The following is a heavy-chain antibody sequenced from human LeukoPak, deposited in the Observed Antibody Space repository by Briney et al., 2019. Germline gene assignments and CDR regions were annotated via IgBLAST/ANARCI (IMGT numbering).Heavy chain of an antibody. J-gene: IGHJ4*02. Sequence: SETLSLTCTVSGGSISSYYWSWIRQPPGKGLEWIGYIYYSGSTNYNPSLKSRVTISVDTSKNQFSLKLSSMTAADTAVYYCARDISSSWIFDYWGQGTLVTVSS. CDR2: IYYSGST. CDR1: GGSISSYY. CDR3: ARDISSSWIFDY. V-gene: IGHV4-59*01. D-gene: IGHD6-13*01.